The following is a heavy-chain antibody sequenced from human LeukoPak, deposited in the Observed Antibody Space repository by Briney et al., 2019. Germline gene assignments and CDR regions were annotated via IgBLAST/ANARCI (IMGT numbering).Heavy chain of an antibody. Sequence: GGSLRLSCAASGFTFSSYSMNWVRQAPGKGREWVSYISSSSSTIYYADSVKGRFTISRDNAKNSLYLQMNSLRAEDTAVYYCASEVVPAAPGNVDYRGQGTLVSVSS. J-gene: IGHJ4*02. CDR3: ASEVVPAAPGNVDY. V-gene: IGHV3-48*01. CDR2: ISSSSSTI. CDR1: GFTFSSYS. D-gene: IGHD2-2*01.